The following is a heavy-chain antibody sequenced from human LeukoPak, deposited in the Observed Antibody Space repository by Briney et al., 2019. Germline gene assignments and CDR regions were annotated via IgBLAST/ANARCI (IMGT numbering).Heavy chain of an antibody. J-gene: IGHJ4*02. D-gene: IGHD2-21*02. V-gene: IGHV1-18*01. CDR3: ASLANCGGDCYWPGDY. CDR1: SYTFTNYA. Sequence: ASVKVSCKASSYTFTNYAFTWVRQAPGQGLEWMGWISAYNGNTNYAQKLQGRVTMTTDTSTSTAYMELRSLRSDDTAVYYCASLANCGGDCYWPGDYWGQGTLVTVSS. CDR2: ISAYNGNT.